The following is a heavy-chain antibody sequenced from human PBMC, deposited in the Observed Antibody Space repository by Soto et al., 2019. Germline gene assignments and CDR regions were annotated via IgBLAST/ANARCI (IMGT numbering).Heavy chain of an antibody. V-gene: IGHV2-5*02. D-gene: IGHD3-22*01. CDR2: IYWDDDK. CDR1: GFSLSTTGVC. Sequence: QITLKESGPTLVKPTQTLTLTCTFSGFSLSTTGVCVGWIRQPPGKALEWLALIYWDDDKRYSPSLKSRLTITKDTSKNQVVLTMTNMDPLDTATYFCAHSDDYDSAGAYFAYWGQGTLVTVSS. CDR3: AHSDDYDSAGAYFAY. J-gene: IGHJ4*02.